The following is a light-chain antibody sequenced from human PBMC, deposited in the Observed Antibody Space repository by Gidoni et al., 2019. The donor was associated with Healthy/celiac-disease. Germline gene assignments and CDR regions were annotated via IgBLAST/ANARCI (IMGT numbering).Light chain of an antibody. J-gene: IGKJ3*01. V-gene: IGKV1-6*01. CDR1: QGIRND. CDR2: AAS. Sequence: AIQMTQSPSSLAASVVYRVTVTCRASQGIRNDLAWYQQKPGKAPKLLIYAASTLQSGVPSRFSGSGSGTDFTLTISSLQPEDFATYYCLQDYNYPRTFXPXTKVDIK. CDR3: LQDYNYPRT.